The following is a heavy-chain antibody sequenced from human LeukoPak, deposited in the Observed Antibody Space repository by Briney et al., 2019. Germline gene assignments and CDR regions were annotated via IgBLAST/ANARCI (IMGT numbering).Heavy chain of an antibody. V-gene: IGHV1-2*02. CDR1: GYTFIGYY. D-gene: IGHD3-22*01. CDR2: INPNSGGT. CDR3: ARGLYYYDSSGYRGLSSWFDP. Sequence: GASVKVSCKASGYTFIGYYMNWVRQAPGQGLEWMGWINPNSGGTNYAQKFQGRVTMTRDTSISTAYMELSRLRSDDTAVYYCARGLYYYDSSGYRGLSSWFDPWGQGTLVTVSS. J-gene: IGHJ5*02.